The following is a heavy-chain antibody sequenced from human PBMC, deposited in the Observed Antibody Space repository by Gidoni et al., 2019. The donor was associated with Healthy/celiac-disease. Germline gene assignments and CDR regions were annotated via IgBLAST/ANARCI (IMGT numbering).Heavy chain of an antibody. Sequence: QVQLVQSGAEVKKPGSSVKVSCKASGGTFSNYAITWVRQAPGQGPEWMGGIIPIFGTANYAQKFQGRVTISADESTNTAYMEVSSLRSEDTAVYYCARSKRYCSGGTCYYGMDVWGQGTTVTVSS. CDR3: ARSKRYCSGGTCYYGMDV. CDR1: GGTFSNYA. D-gene: IGHD2-15*01. V-gene: IGHV1-69*01. J-gene: IGHJ6*02. CDR2: IIPIFGTA.